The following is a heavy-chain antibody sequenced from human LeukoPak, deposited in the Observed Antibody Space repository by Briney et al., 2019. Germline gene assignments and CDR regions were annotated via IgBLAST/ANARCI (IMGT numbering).Heavy chain of an antibody. V-gene: IGHV3-30*02. J-gene: IGHJ4*02. CDR3: AKDLID. CDR2: IRFDGSNK. CDR1: GFIFSNNG. Sequence: GGSLRLSCAASGFIFSNNGMHWVRQAPGKGLEWVAFIRFDGSNKYYADSVKGRFTISRDNPKNTLYLQMNSLRAEDTATYYCAKDLIDWGQGTLVTVSS.